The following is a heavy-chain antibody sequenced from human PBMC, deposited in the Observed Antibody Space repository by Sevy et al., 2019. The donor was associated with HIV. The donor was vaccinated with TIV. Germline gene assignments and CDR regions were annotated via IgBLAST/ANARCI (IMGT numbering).Heavy chain of an antibody. CDR2: ISYGGST. Sequence: SETLSLTCTVSGGSITDKKYYWAWIRQPPGKGLEWIGSISYGGSTYYNPSFQSRVTLSVATCKNQFSLNLSSVTAADTAKYYCARRVAAAGQGNEYFQHWGRGTLVTVS. D-gene: IGHD6-13*01. CDR3: ARRVAAAGQGNEYFQH. CDR1: GGSITDKKYY. V-gene: IGHV4-39*01. J-gene: IGHJ1*01.